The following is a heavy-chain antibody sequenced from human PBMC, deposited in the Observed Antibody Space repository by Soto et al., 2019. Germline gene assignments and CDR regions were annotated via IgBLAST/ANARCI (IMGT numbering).Heavy chain of an antibody. CDR2: INAGNGNT. D-gene: IGHD3-3*01. CDR3: ARDFWSGYFGYYYYYMDV. Sequence: ASVKVSCKASGYTFISYAMHWVRQAPGQRLEWMGWINAGNGNTKYSQKFQGRVTITRDTSAGTAYMELSSLRSEDTAVYYCARDFWSGYFGYYYYYMDVWGKGTTVTVSS. V-gene: IGHV1-3*01. CDR1: GYTFISYA. J-gene: IGHJ6*03.